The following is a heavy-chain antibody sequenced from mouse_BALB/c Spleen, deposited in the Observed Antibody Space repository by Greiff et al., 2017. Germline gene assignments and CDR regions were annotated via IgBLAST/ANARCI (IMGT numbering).Heavy chain of an antibody. CDR1: GYTFTSYW. J-gene: IGHJ4*01. V-gene: IGHV1S81*02. D-gene: IGHD2-1*01. Sequence: VQLQQPGAELVKPGASVKLSCKASGYTFTSYWMHWVKQRPGQGLEWIGEINPSNGRTNYNEKFKSKATLTVDKSSSTAYMQLSSLTSEDSAVYYCARGNPYAMDYWGQGTSVTVSS. CDR2: INPSNGRT. CDR3: ARGNPYAMDY.